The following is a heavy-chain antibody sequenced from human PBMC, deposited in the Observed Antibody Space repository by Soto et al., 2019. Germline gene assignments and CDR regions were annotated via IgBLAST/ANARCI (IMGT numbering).Heavy chain of an antibody. J-gene: IGHJ4*02. CDR2: IYHSGST. V-gene: IGHV4-38-2*01. Sequence: SETLSLTCAVSGYSISSAYFWGWIRQPPGKGLEWIGTIYHSGSTSYNPSLKRRVTISADTSKNHFSLKLTSVTAADTAVYYCARETGYFEDWGQGTLVTVS. CDR1: GYSISSAYF. CDR3: ARETGYFED.